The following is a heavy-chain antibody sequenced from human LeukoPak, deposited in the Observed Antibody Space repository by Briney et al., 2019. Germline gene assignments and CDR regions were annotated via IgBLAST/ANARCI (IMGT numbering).Heavy chain of an antibody. CDR1: GYTFTSYG. D-gene: IGHD6-19*01. J-gene: IGHJ4*02. CDR3: ARVMKKAGEYSSVRGDY. V-gene: IGHV1-18*01. CDR2: ISAYNGNT. Sequence: ASVKVSCKASGYTFTSYGISWVRQAPGQGLEWMGWISAYNGNTNYAQKLQGRVTMTTDTSTSTAYMELRSLRSDDTAVYYCARVMKKAGEYSSVRGDYWGQGTLVTVSS.